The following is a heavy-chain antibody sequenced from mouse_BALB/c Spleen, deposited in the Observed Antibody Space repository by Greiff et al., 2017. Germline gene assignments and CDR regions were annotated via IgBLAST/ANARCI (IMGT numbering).Heavy chain of an antibody. D-gene: IGHD4-1*01. CDR3: ARDINSGTGDWFAY. V-gene: IGHV7-3*02. J-gene: IGHJ3*01. Sequence: EVQLQESGGGLVQPGGSLRLSCATSGFTFTDYYMSWVRQPPGKALEWLGFIRNKANGYTTEYSASVKGRFTISRDNSQSILYLQMNTLRAEDSATYYCARDINSGTGDWFAYWGQGTLVTVSA. CDR1: GFTFTDYY. CDR2: IRNKANGYTT.